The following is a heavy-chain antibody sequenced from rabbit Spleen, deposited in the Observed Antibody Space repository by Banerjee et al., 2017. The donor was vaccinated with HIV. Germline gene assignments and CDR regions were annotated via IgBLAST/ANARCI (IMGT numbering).Heavy chain of an antibody. CDR1: GVSFSGNSY. V-gene: IGHV1S40*01. Sequence: QSLEESGGDLVKPGASLTLTCIASGVSFSGNSYMCWVRQAPGKGLEWIACIDTGSSGFTYFANWAKGRFTLSKTSSTTVTLQMTSLTAADTATYFCARDTSSSFSSYGMDLWAQATLVTVS. CDR3: ARDTSSSFSSYGMDL. J-gene: IGHJ6*01. CDR2: IDTGSSGFT. D-gene: IGHD1-1*01.